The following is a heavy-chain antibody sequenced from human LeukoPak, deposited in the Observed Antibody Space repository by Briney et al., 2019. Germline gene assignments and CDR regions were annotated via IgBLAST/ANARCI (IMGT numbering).Heavy chain of an antibody. CDR2: IIPIFGTA. J-gene: IGHJ4*02. CDR3: ARAEGYKSPWL. Sequence: SVKVSCKASGGTFSSYAISWVRQAPGQGLDWMGGIIPIFGTANHAQKFQGRVTITTDESTSTAYMELSSLRSEDTAGYYCARAEGYKSPWLWGQGTLVTVSS. V-gene: IGHV1-69*05. CDR1: GGTFSSYA. D-gene: IGHD5-18*01.